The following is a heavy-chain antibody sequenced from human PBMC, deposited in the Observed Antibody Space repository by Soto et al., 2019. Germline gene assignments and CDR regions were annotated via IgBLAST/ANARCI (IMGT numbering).Heavy chain of an antibody. J-gene: IGHJ4*02. D-gene: IGHD3-10*01. Sequence: SETLSLTCAVYGGSFSGYYWSWIRQPPGKGLEWIGEINHSGSTNYNPSLKSRVTISVDTSKNQFSLKLSSVTAADTAVYYCARVGKLWFGDKRPFDYWGQGTLVTVSS. CDR3: ARVGKLWFGDKRPFDY. V-gene: IGHV4-34*01. CDR2: INHSGST. CDR1: GGSFSGYY.